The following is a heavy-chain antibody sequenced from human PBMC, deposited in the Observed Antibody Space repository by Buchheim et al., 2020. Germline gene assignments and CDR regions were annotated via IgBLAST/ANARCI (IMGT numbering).Heavy chain of an antibody. V-gene: IGHV3-23*01. Sequence: EVQLLESGGGLVQPGGSLRLSCAASGFTFSSYAMSWVRQAPGKGLEWVSAISGSGGSTYYADSVKGRFTISRDNSKNTLYLQMNSLRAEDTAVYYCAKTGTQKRYCSSTSCYGGGNYYYGMDVWGQGTT. CDR2: ISGSGGST. CDR3: AKTGTQKRYCSSTSCYGGGNYYYGMDV. D-gene: IGHD2-2*01. CDR1: GFTFSSYA. J-gene: IGHJ6*02.